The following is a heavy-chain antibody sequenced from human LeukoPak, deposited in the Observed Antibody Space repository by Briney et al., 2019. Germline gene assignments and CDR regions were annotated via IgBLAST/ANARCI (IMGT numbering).Heavy chain of an antibody. J-gene: IGHJ4*02. CDR3: ARLFSYYYIDY. CDR1: GFSVSSGNY. D-gene: IGHD1-26*01. V-gene: IGHV4-38-2*02. CDR2: IYHSGST. Sequence: KASETLSLTCTVSGFSVSSGNYWGWIRQPPGKGLEWIGSIYHSGSTYYNPSLKSRVTISLDTSKNQLSLRLSSVTAADTAVYYCARLFSYYYIDYWGQGTLVTVSA.